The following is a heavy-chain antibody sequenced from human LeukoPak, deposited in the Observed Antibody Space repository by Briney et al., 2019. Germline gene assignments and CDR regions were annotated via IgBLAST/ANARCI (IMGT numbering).Heavy chain of an antibody. J-gene: IGHJ3*02. Sequence: ASVKVSCKASGYTLTVHYMHCVRQPRRKGREGGVCLNHNSGGTNYAQKFQGRVTMTRDTSISTAYMELSRLRSDDTAVYYCARRGDDFWSGYYTGLAFDIWGQGTMVTVSS. CDR3: ARRGDDFWSGYYTGLAFDI. V-gene: IGHV1-2*02. CDR1: GYTLTVHY. D-gene: IGHD3-3*01. CDR2: LNHNSGGT.